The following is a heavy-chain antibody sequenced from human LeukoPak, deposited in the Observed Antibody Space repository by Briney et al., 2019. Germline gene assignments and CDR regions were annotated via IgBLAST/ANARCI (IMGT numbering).Heavy chain of an antibody. D-gene: IGHD6-13*01. V-gene: IGHV1-8*02. J-gene: IGHJ6*03. CDR3: AREAGRSYSSSWSYYYYMDV. Sequence: ASVKVSCKASGGTFSSYAISWVRQATGQGLEWMGWMNPNSGNTGYAQKFQGRVTMTRNTSISTAYMELSSLRSEDTAVYYCAREAGRSYSSSWSYYYYMDVWGKGTTVTISS. CDR2: MNPNSGNT. CDR1: GGTFSSYA.